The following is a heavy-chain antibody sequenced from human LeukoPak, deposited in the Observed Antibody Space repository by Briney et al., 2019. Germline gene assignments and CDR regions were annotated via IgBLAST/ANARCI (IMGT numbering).Heavy chain of an antibody. CDR3: ARRAGDYSHPYDY. D-gene: IGHD3-22*01. CDR1: GFTLSSYG. Sequence: GGSLRLSCAAPGFTLSSYGMHSVRQAPGKGLEWVAFIRYDGSNKYYADSVKVRFTISRDNSKNTLYLQMNSLRAEDTAVYYCARRAGDYSHPYDYWGQGALVTVSS. J-gene: IGHJ4*02. CDR2: IRYDGSNK. V-gene: IGHV3-30*02.